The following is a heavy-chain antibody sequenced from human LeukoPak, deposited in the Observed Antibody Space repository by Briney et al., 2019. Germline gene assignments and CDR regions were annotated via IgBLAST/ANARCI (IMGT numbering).Heavy chain of an antibody. CDR2: VYYRGST. Sequence: SETLSLTCTVSGGSISSSSYYWGWIRQPPGKGLEWIGNVYYRGSTYYNPSLKSRVTISVDTSKNQFSLKLRSVTAADTAVYYCARLPAELAAMAKGVDYWGQGTLVTVSS. CDR1: GGSISSSSYY. CDR3: ARLPAELAAMAKGVDY. V-gene: IGHV4-39*01. D-gene: IGHD5-24*01. J-gene: IGHJ4*02.